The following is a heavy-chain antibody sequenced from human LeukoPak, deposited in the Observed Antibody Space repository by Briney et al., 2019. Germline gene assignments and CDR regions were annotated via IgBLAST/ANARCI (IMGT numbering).Heavy chain of an antibody. D-gene: IGHD3-16*01. CDR3: ARGWGYFDY. CDR1: GGSISSYY. V-gene: IGHV4-59*01. Sequence: SETLSLTCTVSGGSISSYYWSWIRQPPGKGLEWIGYIYYSGSTNYDPSLKSQVTISVDTSKNQFSLKLSSVTAADTAVYYCARGWGYFDYWGQGTLVTASS. CDR2: IYYSGST. J-gene: IGHJ4*02.